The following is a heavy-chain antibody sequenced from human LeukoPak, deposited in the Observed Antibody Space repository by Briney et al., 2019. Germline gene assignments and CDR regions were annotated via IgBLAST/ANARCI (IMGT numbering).Heavy chain of an antibody. V-gene: IGHV4-4*07. CDR1: GGSISSYY. Sequence: SETLSLTCTVSGGSISSYYWSWIRQPAGKELEWIGRIYTSGSTNYNPSLKSRVTMSVDTSKNQFSLKLSSVTAADTAVYYCARDLTGITIFGVGFDPWGQGTLVTVSS. CDR2: IYTSGST. CDR3: ARDLTGITIFGVGFDP. D-gene: IGHD3-3*01. J-gene: IGHJ5*02.